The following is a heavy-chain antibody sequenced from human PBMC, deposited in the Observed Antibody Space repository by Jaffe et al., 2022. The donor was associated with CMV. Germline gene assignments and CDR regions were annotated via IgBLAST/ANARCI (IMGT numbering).Heavy chain of an antibody. Sequence: QVQLQQWGAGLLRPSETLSLTCAVFDGSFSGYYWAWIRQPPGKGLEWIGEISHDGSANYRPPLNSRVSISVDTSNKQFSLWLNSVTAADTAVYYCARVKTYSYPFGFGPKERGFYFDSWGPGILVTVSA. CDR2: ISHDGSA. CDR3: ARVKTYSYPFGFGPKERGFYFDS. CDR1: DGSFSGYY. V-gene: IGHV4-34*01. J-gene: IGHJ4*02. D-gene: IGHD5-18*01.